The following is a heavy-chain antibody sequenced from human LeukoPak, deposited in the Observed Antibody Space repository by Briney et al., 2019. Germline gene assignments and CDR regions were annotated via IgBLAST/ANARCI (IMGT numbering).Heavy chain of an antibody. Sequence: SVTDSCKASGGTFSSYAINWVRQAPGRGLEWMGGIIPIFGTAKYAQKFQGRVTITTDESTSTAYMELSSLRSEDTAVYYCARAYSGYDYENYYYYMDVWGKGTTVTVSS. V-gene: IGHV1-69*05. CDR2: IIPIFGTA. D-gene: IGHD5-12*01. J-gene: IGHJ6*03. CDR3: ARAYSGYDYENYYYYMDV. CDR1: GGTFSSYA.